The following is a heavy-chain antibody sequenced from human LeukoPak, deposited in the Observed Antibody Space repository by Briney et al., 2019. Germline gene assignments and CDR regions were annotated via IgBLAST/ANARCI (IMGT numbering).Heavy chain of an antibody. D-gene: IGHD6-13*01. Sequence: PSETPSLTCAVAGGSISSGGYSWSWIRQPPGKGLEWIGYIYHSGSTYYNPSLKSRVTISVDRSKNQFSLKLSSVTAADTAVSYCASKGGVAYSSSSGAFDIWGQGTMVTVSS. CDR1: GGSISSGGYS. CDR2: IYHSGST. CDR3: ASKGGVAYSSSSGAFDI. V-gene: IGHV4-30-2*01. J-gene: IGHJ3*02.